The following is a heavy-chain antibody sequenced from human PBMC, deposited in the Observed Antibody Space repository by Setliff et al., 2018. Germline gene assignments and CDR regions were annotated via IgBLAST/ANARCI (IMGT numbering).Heavy chain of an antibody. CDR1: GESFDNHY. D-gene: IGHD2-15*01. CDR2: INHRGYT. J-gene: IGHJ5*02. Sequence: SETLSLTCAVYGESFDNHYWTWIRQPPGKRLEWIGEINHRGYTDYKPSLKSRLTISVDTSKNQFSLKLSSVTAADTAVYYCARCLGFGSGWFDPWGQGTLVTVSS. V-gene: IGHV4-34*01. CDR3: ARCLGFGSGWFDP.